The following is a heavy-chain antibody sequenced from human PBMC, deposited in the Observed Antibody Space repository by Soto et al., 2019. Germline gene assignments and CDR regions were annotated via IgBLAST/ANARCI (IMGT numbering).Heavy chain of an antibody. CDR2: IYYSGST. CDR1: GGSISSYY. Sequence: QVQLQESGPGLVKPSETLSLTCTVSGGSISSYYWSWIRRPPGKGLEWIGYIYYSGSTNYNPSLKSRVTISVDTSKNQFSLKLSSVTAADTAVYYCARVLVSGWYYFDYWGQGTLVTVSS. V-gene: IGHV4-59*01. CDR3: ARVLVSGWYYFDY. J-gene: IGHJ4*02. D-gene: IGHD6-19*01.